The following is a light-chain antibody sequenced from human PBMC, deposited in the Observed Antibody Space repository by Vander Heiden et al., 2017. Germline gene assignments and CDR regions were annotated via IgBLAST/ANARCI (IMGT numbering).Light chain of an antibody. CDR3: ASWDESLSGVV. Sequence: QSVLTQSPSASGTPGQRVSIPCSGSRYNNATNYVYWYQQLPGTAPKLLIYMSSQRPSGVPDRFSGSKSGTSASLAISGLRSEDEADYYCASWDESLSGVVFGGGTKLTVL. J-gene: IGLJ2*01. V-gene: IGLV1-47*01. CDR2: MSS. CDR1: RYNNATNY.